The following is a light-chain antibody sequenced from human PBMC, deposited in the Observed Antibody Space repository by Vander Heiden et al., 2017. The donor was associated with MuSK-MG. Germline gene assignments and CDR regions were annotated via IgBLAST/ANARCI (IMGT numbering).Light chain of an antibody. CDR3: QQFNSYPYT. V-gene: IGKV1-13*02. CDR2: DAS. CDR1: QGISSA. J-gene: IGKJ2*01. Sequence: AIQLTQSPSSLSAYVGDRVTITCRASQGISSALAWYQQKPGKPPNLLIYDASSLESGVPSRFSGSGFGTDFTLSISSLQPEDFATYYCQQFNSYPYTFGQGTKLEIK.